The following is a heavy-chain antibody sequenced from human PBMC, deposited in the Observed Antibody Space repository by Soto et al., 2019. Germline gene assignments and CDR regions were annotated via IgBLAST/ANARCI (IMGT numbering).Heavy chain of an antibody. CDR3: ARDWGSSSSHYYFDY. J-gene: IGHJ4*02. CDR2: IIPIFGIA. D-gene: IGHD6-6*01. Sequence: SVKVSCKASGRTFSIYAISLLRQAPVQGLEWMGGIIPIFGIANYAQKLQGRVTITADESTSTAYMELSSLRSEDTAVYYCARDWGSSSSHYYFDYWGQGTLVTVSS. V-gene: IGHV1-69*13. CDR1: GRTFSIYA.